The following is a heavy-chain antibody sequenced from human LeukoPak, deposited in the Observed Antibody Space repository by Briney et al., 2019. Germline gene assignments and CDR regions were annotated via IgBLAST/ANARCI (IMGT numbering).Heavy chain of an antibody. J-gene: IGHJ4*02. CDR2: ISYDGSNI. Sequence: GGSLRLSCAASGFTFSSYAMHWVRQAPGKGLEWVAVISYDGSNIYYADSVKGRFTISRDNSKNTLYLQMNSLRAEDTAVYYCADLGYSYGYEDYWGQGTLVTVSS. D-gene: IGHD5-18*01. V-gene: IGHV3-30-3*01. CDR1: GFTFSSYA. CDR3: ADLGYSYGYEDY.